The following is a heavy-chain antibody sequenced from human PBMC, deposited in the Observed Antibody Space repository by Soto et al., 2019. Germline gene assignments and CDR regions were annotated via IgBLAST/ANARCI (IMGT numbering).Heavy chain of an antibody. CDR1: GFTFTKAY. V-gene: IGHV3-15*01. Sequence: EVQLVESGGGLVEPGGSIRLSCVASGFTFTKAYMTWVGQAPEKGLEWVGRIKGSHAGGTTDYATSVKGRFTISRDDSKNTLYLQMNSLKTEDTSVYYCATEGGYPGSNFYGAYWGQGPLVTVSS. CDR3: ATEGGYPGSNFYGAY. CDR2: IKGSHAGGTT. J-gene: IGHJ4*02. D-gene: IGHD1-26*01.